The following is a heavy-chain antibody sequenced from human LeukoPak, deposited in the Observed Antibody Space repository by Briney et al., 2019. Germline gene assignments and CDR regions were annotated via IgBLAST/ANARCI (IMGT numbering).Heavy chain of an antibody. J-gene: IGHJ2*01. CDR2: IHYSGST. CDR1: GGSISSSSYY. V-gene: IGHV4-39*01. Sequence: SETLSLTCTVSGGSISSSSYYWGWIRQPPGKGLEWIGSIHYSGSTYYNPSLKSRVTISVDTSKNQFSLKLSSATAADTAVYYCARHVLSGYLNYWYFDLWGRGTLVTVSS. D-gene: IGHD3-3*01. CDR3: ARHVLSGYLNYWYFDL.